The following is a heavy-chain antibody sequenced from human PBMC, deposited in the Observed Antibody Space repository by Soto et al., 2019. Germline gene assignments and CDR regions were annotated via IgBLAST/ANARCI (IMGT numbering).Heavy chain of an antibody. V-gene: IGHV4-34*01. CDR1: GGSFSGYY. J-gene: IGHJ5*02. CDR3: ARSGSVVVAAIVRGARRFDP. D-gene: IGHD2-15*01. CDR2: INHSGST. Sequence: QVQLQQWGAGLLKPSETLSLTCAVYGGSFSGYYWSWIRQPPGKGLEWIGEINHSGSTNYNPSLKSRVTKSVDTSKSQFSLKLSSVPAADTAVYYCARSGSVVVAAIVRGARRFDPWGQGTLVTVSS.